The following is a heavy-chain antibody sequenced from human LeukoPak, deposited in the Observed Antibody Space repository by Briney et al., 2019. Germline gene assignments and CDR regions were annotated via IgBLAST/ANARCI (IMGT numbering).Heavy chain of an antibody. CDR3: ASGAPLIDYYDSSGYYHDY. D-gene: IGHD3-22*01. J-gene: IGHJ4*02. V-gene: IGHV3-30*03. CDR2: ISYDGSNK. CDR1: GFTFSRNA. Sequence: GGSLRLSCAASGFTFSRNAMHWVRQAPGKGLEWVAVISYDGSNKYYADSVKGRFTISRDNSKNTLYLQMNSLRAEDTAVYYCASGAPLIDYYDSSGYYHDYWGQGTLVTVSS.